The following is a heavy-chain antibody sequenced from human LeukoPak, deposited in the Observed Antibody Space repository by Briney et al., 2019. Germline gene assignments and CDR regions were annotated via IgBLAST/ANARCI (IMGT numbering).Heavy chain of an antibody. V-gene: IGHV4-59*01. CDR1: GGSISSYY. D-gene: IGHD1-1*01. CDR2: IYYSGST. Sequence: PSETLSLTCTVSGGSISSYYWSWIRQPPGKGLEWIGYIYYSGSTNYNPSLKSRVTISVDTSKNQFSLKLSSVTAADTAVYYCARGWYNWNVLHYYYGMDVWGKGTTVTVSS. J-gene: IGHJ6*04. CDR3: ARGWYNWNVLHYYYGMDV.